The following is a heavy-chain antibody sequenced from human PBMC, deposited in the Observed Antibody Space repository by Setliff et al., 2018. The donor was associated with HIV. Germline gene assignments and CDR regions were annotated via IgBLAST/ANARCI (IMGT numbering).Heavy chain of an antibody. V-gene: IGHV4-61*09. CDR2: IYTSGST. CDR1: CGSISSGSYY. J-gene: IGHJ6*02. D-gene: IGHD3-9*01. CDR3: ARTDWARTSYYYYYGMDV. Sequence: PSETLSLTCTVSCGSISSGSYYWSWIRQPAGKGLEWIGHIYTSGSTNYNPSLKSRVTISVDTSKNQFSLKLSSVTAADTAVYYCARTDWARTSYYYYYGMDVWGQGTTVTVSS.